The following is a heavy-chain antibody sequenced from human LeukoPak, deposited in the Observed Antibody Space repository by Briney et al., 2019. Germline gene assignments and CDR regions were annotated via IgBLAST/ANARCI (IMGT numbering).Heavy chain of an antibody. CDR1: GGSISSSSYY. CDR3: ARSFYSSSWYFDY. V-gene: IGHV4-39*07. D-gene: IGHD6-13*01. J-gene: IGHJ4*02. CDR2: IYYSGST. Sequence: MTSETLSLTCTVSGGSISSSSYYWGWIRQPPGKGLEWIGSIYYSGSTYYNPSLKSRVTISVDTSKNQFSLKLSSVTAADTAVYYCARSFYSSSWYFDYWGQGTPVTVSS.